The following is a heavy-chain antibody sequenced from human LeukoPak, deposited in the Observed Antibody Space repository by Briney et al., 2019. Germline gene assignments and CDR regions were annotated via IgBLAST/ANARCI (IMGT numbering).Heavy chain of an antibody. J-gene: IGHJ5*02. D-gene: IGHD1-1*01. Sequence: SQTLSLTCAISGDSVSSNSVTWNWIRQSPSRGLEWLGRTYYRTTWYNDYAVSVRGRITVNPDTSKNQFSLHLNSVTPEDTAVYYCARRLTRYDCFDPWGQGILVTVSS. CDR2: TYYRTTWYN. V-gene: IGHV6-1*01. CDR3: ARRLTRYDCFDP. CDR1: GDSVSSNSVT.